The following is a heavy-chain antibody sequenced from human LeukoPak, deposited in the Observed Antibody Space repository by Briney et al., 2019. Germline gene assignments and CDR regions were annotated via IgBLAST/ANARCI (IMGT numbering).Heavy chain of an antibody. V-gene: IGHV3-23*01. CDR1: GFTFSCFD. CDR3: AKEGTYDSSGYYPDY. CDR2: ITANGGST. J-gene: IGHJ4*02. D-gene: IGHD3-22*01. Sequence: PGGSLRLSCGASGFTFSCFDMSWVRQAPGKGLEWVSTITANGGSTYYADSVKGRFTISRDNSKNTLYLQMNSLRAEDTAVYYCAKEGTYDSSGYYPDYWGQGTLVTVSS.